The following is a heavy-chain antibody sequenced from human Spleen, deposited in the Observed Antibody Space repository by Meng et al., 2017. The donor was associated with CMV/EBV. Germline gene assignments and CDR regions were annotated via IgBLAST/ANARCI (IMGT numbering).Heavy chain of an antibody. V-gene: IGHV4-4*02. J-gene: IGHJ4*02. Sequence: GGCSSSSSGWSWGRQPRGKGLEGMGESYHSGSTNYNPSLKRRGTISVDKSKNQFSLKLSSVTAADTAVYYCARDGGGTMIVGGFDYWGQGTLVTVSS. CDR1: GGCSSSSSG. CDR2: SYHSGST. CDR3: ARDGGGTMIVGGFDY. D-gene: IGHD3-22*01.